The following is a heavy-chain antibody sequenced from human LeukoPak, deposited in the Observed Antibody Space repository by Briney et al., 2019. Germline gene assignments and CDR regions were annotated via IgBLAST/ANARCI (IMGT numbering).Heavy chain of an antibody. CDR2: IYPGVSDT. Sequence: GESLKISCQGSGYSFTSYWIGWVRQMPGKGLEWMGIIYPGVSDTRYSPSFQGRVTISADKSISTAYLQWSSLKASDTAMYYCARLVGAVAGTRPYYYYGMDVWGRGTTVTVSS. J-gene: IGHJ6*02. CDR1: GYSFTSYW. V-gene: IGHV5-51*01. CDR3: ARLVGAVAGTRPYYYYGMDV. D-gene: IGHD6-19*01.